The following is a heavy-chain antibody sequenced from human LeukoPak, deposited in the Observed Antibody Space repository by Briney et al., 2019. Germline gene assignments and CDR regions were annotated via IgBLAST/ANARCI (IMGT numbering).Heavy chain of an antibody. J-gene: IGHJ4*02. V-gene: IGHV4-39*01. CDR3: ARRGLGSVRGALNDF. D-gene: IGHD3-10*02. CDR1: GGSISSSSYY. Sequence: KASETLSLTCTVSGGSISSSSYYWGWIRQPPGRGLEWTGSIYYSGSTYYNPSLKSRVTISVDTSKNQFSLRLSSVTAADTAVYYCARRGLGSVRGALNDFWSQGALVTVSS. CDR2: IYYSGST.